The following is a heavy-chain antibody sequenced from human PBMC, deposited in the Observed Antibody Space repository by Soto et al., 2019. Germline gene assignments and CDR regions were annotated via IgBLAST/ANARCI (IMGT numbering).Heavy chain of an antibody. Sequence: HSQTLSLTCVISGDSVSSNSATWDWIRQSPSRGLEWLGRTYYRSKWYNDYAESVRSRITITPDTSKNQFSLHLTSVTPEDTAVYYCVRLVGNSWLDYWAQGNLVPVSS. J-gene: IGHJ4*02. CDR2: TYYRSKWYN. V-gene: IGHV6-1*01. CDR1: GDSVSSNSAT. D-gene: IGHD1-26*01. CDR3: VRLVGNSWLDY.